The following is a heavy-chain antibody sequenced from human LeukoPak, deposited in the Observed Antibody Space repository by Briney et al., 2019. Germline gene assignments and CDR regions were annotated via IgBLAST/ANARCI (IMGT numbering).Heavy chain of an antibody. J-gene: IGHJ3*02. CDR1: GYTFTSYG. CDR3: ARDRIGAGWFGELFQVSDAFDI. CDR2: ISAYNGNT. Sequence: ASVKVSCKASGYTFTSYGISWVRQAPGQGLEWMGWISAYNGNTNYAQKFQGRVTMTRDTSISTAYMELSRLRSDDTAVYYCARDRIGAGWFGELFQVSDAFDIWGQGTMVTVSS. V-gene: IGHV1-18*01. D-gene: IGHD3-10*01.